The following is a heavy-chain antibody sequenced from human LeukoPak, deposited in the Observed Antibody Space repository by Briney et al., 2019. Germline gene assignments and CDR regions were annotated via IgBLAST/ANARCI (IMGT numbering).Heavy chain of an antibody. Sequence: GGALRLSCAASGFSFSTHKMNWVRQAPGKGLEWVAVISYDGTKIYYADSAKGRFTISRDNSKNMLYLQMNSLRAEDTALYYCARDSVKLPGISYFDNWGQGTLVTVSS. CDR3: ARDSVKLPGISYFDN. J-gene: IGHJ1*01. CDR1: GFSFSTHK. V-gene: IGHV3-30-3*01. CDR2: ISYDGTKI. D-gene: IGHD3-3*02.